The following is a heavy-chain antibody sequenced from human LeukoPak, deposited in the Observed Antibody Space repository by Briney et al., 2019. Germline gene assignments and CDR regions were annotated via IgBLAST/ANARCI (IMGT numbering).Heavy chain of an antibody. CDR3: ARLSYGGNSGKNY. CDR2: IWYDGSNK. CDR1: GFTFSSYG. Sequence: GGSLRLSCAASGFTFSSYGMHWVRQAPGKGLGWVAVIWYDGSNKHYADSVKGRFTISRDNAKNSLYLQMNSLRDEDTAVYYCARLSYGGNSGKNYWGQGTLVTVSS. J-gene: IGHJ4*02. D-gene: IGHD4-23*01. V-gene: IGHV3-33*01.